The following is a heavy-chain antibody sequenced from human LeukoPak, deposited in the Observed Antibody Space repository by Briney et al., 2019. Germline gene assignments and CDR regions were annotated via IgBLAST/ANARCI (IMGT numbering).Heavy chain of an antibody. Sequence: SETLSLTCAVYGASFSGYYWSWIRQPPGKGLEWIGEINHSGSTNYNPSLKSRVTISVDTSKNQFSLKLSSVTAADTAVYYCARGRGAARFVTIEFDYWGQGALVTVSS. CDR1: GASFSGYY. CDR2: INHSGST. D-gene: IGHD6-6*01. V-gene: IGHV4-34*01. CDR3: ARGRGAARFVTIEFDY. J-gene: IGHJ4*02.